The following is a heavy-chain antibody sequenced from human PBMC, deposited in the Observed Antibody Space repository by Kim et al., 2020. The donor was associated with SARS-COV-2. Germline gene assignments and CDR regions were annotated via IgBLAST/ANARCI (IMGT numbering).Heavy chain of an antibody. J-gene: IGHJ6*02. D-gene: IGHD1-1*01. CDR2: IDPSDSYT. CDR1: GYSFTSYW. CDR3: ARHGGGTTGTAYYYYGMDV. Sequence: GESLKISCKGSGYSFTSYWISWVRQMPGKGLEWMGRIDPSDSYTNYSPSFQGHVTISADKSISTAYLQWSSLKASDTAMYYCARHGGGTTGTAYYYYGMDVWGQGTTVTVSS. V-gene: IGHV5-10-1*01.